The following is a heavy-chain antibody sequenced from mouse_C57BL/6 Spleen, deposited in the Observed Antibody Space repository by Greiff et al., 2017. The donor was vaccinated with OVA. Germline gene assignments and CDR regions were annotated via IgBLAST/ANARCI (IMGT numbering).Heavy chain of an antibody. CDR3: ARKGDYDGYYYAMDY. V-gene: IGHV2-2*01. CDR1: GFSLTSYG. J-gene: IGHJ4*01. D-gene: IGHD2-4*01. Sequence: QVQLQQSGPGLVQPSQSLSITCTVFGFSLTSYGVHWVRQSPGKGLEWLGVIWSGGSTDYNAAFISRLSISKDNSKSQVFFKMNSLQADDTAIYYCARKGDYDGYYYAMDYWGQGTSVTVSS. CDR2: IWSGGST.